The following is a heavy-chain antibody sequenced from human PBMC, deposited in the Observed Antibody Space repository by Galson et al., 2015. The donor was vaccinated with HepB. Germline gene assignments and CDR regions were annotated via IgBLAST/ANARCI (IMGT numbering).Heavy chain of an antibody. V-gene: IGHV3-48*01. CDR2: ISAGSTTI. J-gene: IGHJ6*02. Sequence: SLRLSCAASGVTIPSYSMNWVRKAPGKGLEWLAYISAGSTTIYYADSVKGRFTISRDNAKNFLYLHMNSLRGEDTAVYYCARNPSSYDYYDMDGWGHGTTVTVSS. CDR1: GVTIPSYS. CDR3: ARNPSSYDYYDMDG.